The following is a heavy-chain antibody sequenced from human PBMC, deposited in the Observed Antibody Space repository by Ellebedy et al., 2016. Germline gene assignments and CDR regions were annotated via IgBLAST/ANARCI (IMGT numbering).Heavy chain of an antibody. CDR2: TSYDGSDK. Sequence: GGSLRLXXVASGFTFSTYPMHWVRQAPGKGLEWVALTSYDGSDKFYADSVKGRFTISRDNFKNTLYLQMNSLRVEDTAVYYCARDGSASYGGPFDIWGQGTKITVIS. V-gene: IGHV3-30*04. D-gene: IGHD6-25*01. CDR1: GFTFSTYP. J-gene: IGHJ3*02. CDR3: ARDGSASYGGPFDI.